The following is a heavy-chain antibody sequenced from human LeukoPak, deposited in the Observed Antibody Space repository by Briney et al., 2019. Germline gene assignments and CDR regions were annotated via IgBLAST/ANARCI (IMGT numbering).Heavy chain of an antibody. CDR2: ISGSGGST. Sequence: GGSLRLSCAASGFTFSSYAMSWVRQAPGKGLEWVSAISGSGGSTYYADSVKGRFTISRDNSKNTLYPQMNSLRAEDTAVYYCAKDFRDYYDSSGFDYWSQGTLVTVSS. J-gene: IGHJ4*02. D-gene: IGHD3-22*01. V-gene: IGHV3-23*01. CDR1: GFTFSSYA. CDR3: AKDFRDYYDSSGFDY.